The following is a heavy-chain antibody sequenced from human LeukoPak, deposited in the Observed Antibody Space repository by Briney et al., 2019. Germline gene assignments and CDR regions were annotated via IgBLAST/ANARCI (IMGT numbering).Heavy chain of an antibody. CDR3: ARVRVYDSSGYTAPPTLSLDL. CDR2: ISAYNGNT. Sequence: GASVKVSCKASGGTFSSYTISWLRQAPEQGLEWMGWISAYNGNTNYAQKLQGRVTMTTDTSTSTAYMELRSLRSDDTAVYYCARVRVYDSSGYTAPPTLSLDLWGRGTLVTVSS. V-gene: IGHV1-18*01. J-gene: IGHJ2*01. CDR1: GGTFSSYT. D-gene: IGHD3-22*01.